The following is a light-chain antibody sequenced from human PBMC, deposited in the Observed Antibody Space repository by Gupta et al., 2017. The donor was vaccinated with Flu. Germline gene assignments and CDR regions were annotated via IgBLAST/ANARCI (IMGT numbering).Light chain of an antibody. V-gene: IGKV3-11*01. J-gene: IGKJ4*01. CDR2: DTS. Sequence: PATLAWSIGERATLSCRASQTIGRQLAWYQQKPGRAPRLLIYDTSNRATDIPARFSGSGSGTDFTLTIDSLEAEDFAVYFCQQRSLWPLTFGGGTRVEIK. CDR3: QQRSLWPLT. CDR1: QTIGRQ.